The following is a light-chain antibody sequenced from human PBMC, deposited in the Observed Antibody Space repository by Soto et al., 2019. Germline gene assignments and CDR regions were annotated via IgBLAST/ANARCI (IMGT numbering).Light chain of an antibody. V-gene: IGLV1-40*01. Sequence: QSVLTQPPSVSGAPGQRVTIPCTGSSSNIGSFYDVHWYQQLPGTVPKLLIYGDNNRPSGVPDRFSGSKSGTAASLAITGLQAEVEADYYCQSYDNSLNHVVFGGGTKLTVL. CDR1: SSNIGSFYD. CDR2: GDN. CDR3: QSYDNSLNHVV. J-gene: IGLJ2*01.